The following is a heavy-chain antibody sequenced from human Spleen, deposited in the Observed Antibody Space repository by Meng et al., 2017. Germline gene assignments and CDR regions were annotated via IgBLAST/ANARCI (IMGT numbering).Heavy chain of an antibody. J-gene: IGHJ6*02. Sequence: GESLKISCTTSGFTFNSYGMHWVRQAPGKGLEWVAIITSDGTNKYYADSVKGRFTISRDNSKNTLYLQINSLRAEDTAVYYCARVGGSWSQGYLVYYYSGMDVWGQGTTVTVSS. V-gene: IGHV3-33*01. CDR2: ITSDGTNK. CDR1: GFTFNSYG. D-gene: IGHD5-18*01. CDR3: ARVGGSWSQGYLVYYYSGMDV.